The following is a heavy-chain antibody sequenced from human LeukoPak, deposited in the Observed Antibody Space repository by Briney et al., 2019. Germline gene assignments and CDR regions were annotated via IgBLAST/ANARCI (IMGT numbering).Heavy chain of an antibody. D-gene: IGHD2-2*02. CDR3: ARAGPPKFVGDCSDPRCYTNWFDP. J-gene: IGHJ5*02. CDR1: GYTFTSFD. CDR2: MNPTSGNT. Sequence: ASVKVSCKASGYTFTSFDINWVRQATGQGLEWMGWMNPTSGNTGYAQKFQGRVTITRNTSINTAYMELRSLRSEDTGVYYCARAGPPKFVGDCSDPRCYTNWFDPWGQGTLVIVSP. V-gene: IGHV1-8*01.